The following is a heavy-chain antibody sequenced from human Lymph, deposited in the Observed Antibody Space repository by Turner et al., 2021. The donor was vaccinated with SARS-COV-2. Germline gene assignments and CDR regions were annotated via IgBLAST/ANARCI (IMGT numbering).Heavy chain of an antibody. CDR3: AKVRSIFGVVIGGMDV. CDR2: ISYDGSNK. Sequence: QVQLVESGGGGVQHGRSLRLSWAASAFTFSSYGMHWVRQAPGKGLEWVAVISYDGSNKYYADSVKGRFTISRDNTKKTLYLQMNSLRAEDTAVYYCAKVRSIFGVVIGGMDVWGQGTTVTVSS. V-gene: IGHV3-30*18. J-gene: IGHJ6*02. D-gene: IGHD3-3*01. CDR1: AFTFSSYG.